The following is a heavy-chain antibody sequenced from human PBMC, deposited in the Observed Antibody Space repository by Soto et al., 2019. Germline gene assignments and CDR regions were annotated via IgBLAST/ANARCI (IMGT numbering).Heavy chain of an antibody. Sequence: EVQLVESGGGLVQPGGSLKLSCAASGFTFSGSAMHWVRQASGKGLEWVGRIRSKANSYATAYAASVKGRFTISRDDSKNTAYLQMNSLKTEDTAVYYCTRRKDYYYDGMDVWGQGTTVTVSS. CDR1: GFTFSGSA. CDR2: IRSKANSYAT. CDR3: TRRKDYYYDGMDV. J-gene: IGHJ6*02. V-gene: IGHV3-73*02.